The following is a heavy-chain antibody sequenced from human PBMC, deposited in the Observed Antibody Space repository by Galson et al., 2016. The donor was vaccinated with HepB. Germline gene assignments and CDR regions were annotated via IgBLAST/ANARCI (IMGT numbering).Heavy chain of an antibody. J-gene: IGHJ5*02. Sequence: SLRLSCAASGFTSAFTLTNYAMHWVRQAPGKGLEWVAVISYNGNNQYHADSVKGRFTISRDISTNILYLQMNSLRPEDTAVYYCARGDYYGSGNYSNWFDPWGQGTLVTVSS. D-gene: IGHD3-10*01. V-gene: IGHV3-30-3*01. CDR2: ISYNGNNQ. CDR1: GFTSAFTLTNYA. CDR3: ARGDYYGSGNYSNWFDP.